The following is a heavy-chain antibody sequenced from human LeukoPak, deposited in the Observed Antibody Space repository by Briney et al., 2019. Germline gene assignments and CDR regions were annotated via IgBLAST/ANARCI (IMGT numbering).Heavy chain of an antibody. Sequence: SQTLSLTCAISGDSVSSNTVGWRRIRQSPSRGLEWLGRTYYRSKWYNDYAISMKSRITINSDTSENQFSLQLNSVTPEDTAVYYCARSQHWGYDYWGQGTLVTVSS. V-gene: IGHV6-1*01. CDR1: GDSVSSNTVG. D-gene: IGHD7-27*01. CDR2: TYYRSKWYN. CDR3: ARSQHWGYDY. J-gene: IGHJ4*02.